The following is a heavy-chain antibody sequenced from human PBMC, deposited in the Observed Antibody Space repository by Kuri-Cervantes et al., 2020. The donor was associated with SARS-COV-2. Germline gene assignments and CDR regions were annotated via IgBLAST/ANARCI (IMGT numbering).Heavy chain of an antibody. CDR1: GFTFSSYE. J-gene: IGHJ6*02. Sequence: LSLTCAASGFTFSSYEMNWVRQAPGKGLEWVSYISSSGSTIYYADSVKGRFTISRDNAKNSLYLQMNSLRAEDTAVYYCARWDDFWSGNNYGMDVWGQGTTVTVSS. CDR3: ARWDDFWSGNNYGMDV. CDR2: ISSSGSTI. V-gene: IGHV3-48*03. D-gene: IGHD3-3*01.